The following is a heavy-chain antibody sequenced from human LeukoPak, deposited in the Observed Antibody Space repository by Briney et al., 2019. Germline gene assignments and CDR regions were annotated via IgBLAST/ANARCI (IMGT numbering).Heavy chain of an antibody. CDR3: ARERFGEFAFDI. CDR2: IKQDARDK. J-gene: IGHJ3*02. Sequence: PGGSLRLSCAAFGFTFSNFWMTWVRQAPGKGLEWVANIKQDARDKYYVDSVKGRFTISRDNAKNSVYLQMHGLRAEDTAVYYCARERFGEFAFDIWGQGTVVTVSS. CDR1: GFTFSNFW. V-gene: IGHV3-7*01. D-gene: IGHD3-10*01.